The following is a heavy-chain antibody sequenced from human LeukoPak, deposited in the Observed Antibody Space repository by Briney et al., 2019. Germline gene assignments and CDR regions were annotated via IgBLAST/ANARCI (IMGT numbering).Heavy chain of an antibody. V-gene: IGHV4-39*01. CDR1: GGSISSRSYY. D-gene: IGHD2-2*01. Sequence: SQTLSLTCTVSGGSISSRSYYWGWIRQPPGKGLEWIGSIFYSGTTYYNLSLKSRVTISVDTSKNQFSLRLSSVTAADTAVYYCASENCSGTSCSSFDYWGQGTLVTVSS. J-gene: IGHJ4*02. CDR2: IFYSGTT. CDR3: ASENCSGTSCSSFDY.